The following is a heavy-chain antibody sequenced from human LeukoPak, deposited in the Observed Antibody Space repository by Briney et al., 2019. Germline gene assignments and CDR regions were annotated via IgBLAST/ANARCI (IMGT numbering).Heavy chain of an antibody. CDR3: ARDSGYGFWSGYFAIDY. CDR1: GFTFNSYA. Sequence: GGSLRLSCAASGFTFNSYAMHWVRQAPAKGLQWVAVISYDGRNDKYYADSVKGRFTISRDNSKNTLYVQMNSLRAEDTAVYYCARDSGYGFWSGYFAIDYWGQGTLVTVSS. D-gene: IGHD3-3*01. J-gene: IGHJ4*02. CDR2: ISYDGRNDK. V-gene: IGHV3-30*04.